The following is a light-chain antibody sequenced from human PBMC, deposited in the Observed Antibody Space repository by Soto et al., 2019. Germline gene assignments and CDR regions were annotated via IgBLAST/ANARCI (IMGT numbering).Light chain of an antibody. CDR1: QSVSSTH. J-gene: IGKJ5*01. V-gene: IGKV3D-20*02. CDR2: DAS. CDR3: QQYNNWPFS. Sequence: VVLTQSPVTLSFSPGEIGTLSWRASQSVSSTHLAWYQQKPGQAPRLLIYDASSRATGIPDRFSGSGSETDFTLTISGLQSEDSAVYFCQQYNNWPFSFGQGTRLEIK.